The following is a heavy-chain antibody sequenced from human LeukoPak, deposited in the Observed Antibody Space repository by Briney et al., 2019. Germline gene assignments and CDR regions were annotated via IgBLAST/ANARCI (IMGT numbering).Heavy chain of an antibody. CDR2: IIPILGIA. J-gene: IGHJ3*02. V-gene: IGHV1-69*04. CDR1: GGTFSSYA. CDR3: ARGRYFDSYAFDI. Sequence: ASVKVSCKASGGTFSSYAISWVRQAPGQGLEWMGRIIPILGIANYAQKFQSRVTITADKSTSTAYMELSSLRSEDTAVYYCARGRYFDSYAFDIWGQGTMVTVSS. D-gene: IGHD3-9*01.